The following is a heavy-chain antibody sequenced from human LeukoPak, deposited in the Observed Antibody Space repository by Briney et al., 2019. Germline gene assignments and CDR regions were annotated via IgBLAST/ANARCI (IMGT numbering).Heavy chain of an antibody. CDR2: IYTSGST. CDR1: GDSISSYY. V-gene: IGHV4-4*07. D-gene: IGHD3-10*01. CDR3: ARDYYGSGSYPTFDY. Sequence: PSETLSLTCTVSGDSISSYYWSWIRQPAGKGLEWIGRIYTSGSTNYNPSLKSRVTISVDTSKNQFPLKLSSVTAADTAVYYCARDYYGSGSYPTFDYWGQGTLVTVSS. J-gene: IGHJ4*02.